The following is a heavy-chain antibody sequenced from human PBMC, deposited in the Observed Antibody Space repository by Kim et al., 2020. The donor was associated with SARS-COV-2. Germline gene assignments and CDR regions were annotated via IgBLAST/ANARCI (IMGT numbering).Heavy chain of an antibody. Sequence: GSLRLSCLTTGFTFNNYGMLWVRRAPGKGLEWVAVIWVDGSQKEYAESVNGRFTISRDNSKNTLFLQMNILRPEDTAIYYCARWGRDSGAVFGGQGTLVTVSS. V-gene: IGHV3-33*01. CDR2: IWVDGSQK. CDR3: ARWGRDSGAVF. J-gene: IGHJ4*02. CDR1: GFTFNNYG. D-gene: IGHD3-16*01.